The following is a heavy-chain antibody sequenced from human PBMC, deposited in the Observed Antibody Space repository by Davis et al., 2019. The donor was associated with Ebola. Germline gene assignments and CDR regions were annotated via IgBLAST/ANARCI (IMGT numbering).Heavy chain of an antibody. D-gene: IGHD3-22*01. J-gene: IGHJ4*02. CDR2: ISAYNGNT. Sequence: ASVKVSCKASGYTFTSYGISWVRQAPGQGLEWMGWISAYNGNTNYAQKFQGWVTMTRDTSISTAYMELSRLRSDDTAVYYCARGDSSGYYYHPPFWYWGQGTLVTVSS. CDR3: ARGDSSGYYYHPPFWY. V-gene: IGHV1-18*01. CDR1: GYTFTSYG.